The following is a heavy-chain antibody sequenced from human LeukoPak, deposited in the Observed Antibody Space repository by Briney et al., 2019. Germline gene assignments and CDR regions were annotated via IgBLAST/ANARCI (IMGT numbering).Heavy chain of an antibody. D-gene: IGHD5-18*01. CDR2: ISSSSSYI. CDR1: GFTFSSDS. V-gene: IGHV3-21*01. J-gene: IGHJ4*02. Sequence: RGSLRLSCAAPGFTFSSDSMSSVRPAPGKGLGWVSSISSSSSYIYYADSVKGRFTISRDNAKNSLYLQMNSLSAEDTAVYYCARDPGSSYGPIFDYWGQGTLVTVSS. CDR3: ARDPGSSYGPIFDY.